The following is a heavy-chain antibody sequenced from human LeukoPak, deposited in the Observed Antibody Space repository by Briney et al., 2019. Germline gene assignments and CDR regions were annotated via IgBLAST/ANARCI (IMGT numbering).Heavy chain of an antibody. J-gene: IGHJ4*02. Sequence: GGSLRLSCAASGFTFSSYSMNWVRQAPGKGLEWVSYISSSSSTIYYADSVKGRFTISRDNAKNSLYLQMNSLRAEDTALYYCAKESWFGELLYSHFDYWGQGTLVTVSS. D-gene: IGHD3-10*01. CDR2: ISSSSSTI. CDR3: AKESWFGELLYSHFDY. CDR1: GFTFSSYS. V-gene: IGHV3-48*04.